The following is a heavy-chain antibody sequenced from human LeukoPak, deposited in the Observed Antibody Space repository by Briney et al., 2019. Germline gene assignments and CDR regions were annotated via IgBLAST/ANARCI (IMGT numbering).Heavy chain of an antibody. D-gene: IGHD3-10*01. J-gene: IGHJ4*02. CDR1: GFSFYTYA. Sequence: PGGSLRLSCEASGFSFYTYAYHWVRQAPGKGLEWVSSISSSSSYIYYADSVKGRFTISRDNAKNSLYLQMNSLRAEDTAVYYCARDRLLWFGTSPDYWGQGTLVTVSS. CDR2: ISSSSSYI. CDR3: ARDRLLWFGTSPDY. V-gene: IGHV3-21*01.